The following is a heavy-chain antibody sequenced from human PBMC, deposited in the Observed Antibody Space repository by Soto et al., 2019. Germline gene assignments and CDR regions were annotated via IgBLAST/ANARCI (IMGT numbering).Heavy chain of an antibody. Sequence: GGSLRLSCAASGFTFSDYYMSWIRQAPGKGLEWVSYISSSSSYTNYADSVKGRFTISRDNAKNSLYLQMNSLRAEDTAVYYCARDGGVYYDSSGLGVDYWGQGTLVTVSS. J-gene: IGHJ4*02. V-gene: IGHV3-11*06. D-gene: IGHD3-22*01. CDR1: GFTFSDYY. CDR3: ARDGGVYYDSSGLGVDY. CDR2: ISSSSSYT.